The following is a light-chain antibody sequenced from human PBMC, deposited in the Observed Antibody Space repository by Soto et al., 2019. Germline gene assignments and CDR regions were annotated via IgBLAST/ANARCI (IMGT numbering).Light chain of an antibody. CDR1: NSDVGGYNY. CDR2: DVS. CDR3: SSYTSSRSLV. V-gene: IGLV2-14*01. Sequence: QSVLTQPASVSGSPGQSITISCTGANSDVGGYNYVSWYQQYPGKAPKLMIYDVSNRPSGVSNRFSGSKSGNTASLTISGLQAEDDADYYCSSYTSSRSLVFGTGTKLTVL. J-gene: IGLJ1*01.